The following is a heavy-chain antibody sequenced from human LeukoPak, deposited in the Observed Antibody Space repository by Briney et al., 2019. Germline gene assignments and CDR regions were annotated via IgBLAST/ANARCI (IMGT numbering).Heavy chain of an antibody. Sequence: GRSLRLSCAASGFTFSSYAMHWVRQAPGKGLEWVAVISYDGSNKYYADSVKGRFTISRDNSKNTLYLQMNSLRAEDTAVYYCARSSGWTGWYNYWGQGTLVTVSS. J-gene: IGHJ4*02. CDR2: ISYDGSNK. D-gene: IGHD6-19*01. CDR1: GFTFSSYA. CDR3: ARSSGWTGWYNY. V-gene: IGHV3-30-3*01.